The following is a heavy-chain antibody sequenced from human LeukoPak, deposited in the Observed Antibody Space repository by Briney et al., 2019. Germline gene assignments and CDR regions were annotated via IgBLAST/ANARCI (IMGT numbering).Heavy chain of an antibody. CDR3: ARDSPRSGSGNFDY. CDR2: ISSSSSYI. V-gene: IGHV3-21*04. CDR1: GFTFSSYS. Sequence: KTGGSLRLSCAASGFTFSSYSMNWVRQAPGKGLEWVSSISSSSSYIYYADSVKGRFTISRDNSKNTLYLQMNSLRAEDTAVYYCARDSPRSGSGNFDYWGQGTLVTVSS. J-gene: IGHJ4*02. D-gene: IGHD1-26*01.